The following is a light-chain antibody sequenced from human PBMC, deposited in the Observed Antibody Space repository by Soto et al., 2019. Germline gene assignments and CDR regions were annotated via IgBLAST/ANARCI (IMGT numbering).Light chain of an antibody. CDR1: QSVLYSSNNKNY. CDR3: QQYYSTLLT. CDR2: WAS. Sequence: DIVMNQSPDSLAVSMGERATINCKSSQSVLYSSNNKNYLAWYQQKPGQPPNLLIYWASTRESGVPDRFSGSGSGTDFTLTISSLQAEDVAVYYCQQYYSTLLTFGGGTKVDI. J-gene: IGKJ4*01. V-gene: IGKV4-1*01.